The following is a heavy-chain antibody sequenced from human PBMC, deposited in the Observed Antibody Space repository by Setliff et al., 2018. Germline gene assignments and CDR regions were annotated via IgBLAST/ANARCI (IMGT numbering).Heavy chain of an antibody. CDR3: ARRDSTGYYGYSFDF. V-gene: IGHV4-39*01. J-gene: IGHJ4*02. CDR2: VDRSGNT. Sequence: SETLSLTCTLSGDSFSKSTYYWGWIRQSPGKGLDWIGTVDRSGNTFYNPSLKSRVSISVETSKNQISLKLTSVSAADTAVYYCARRDSTGYYGYSFDFWGQGTLVTVSS. D-gene: IGHD3-22*01. CDR1: GDSFSKSTYY.